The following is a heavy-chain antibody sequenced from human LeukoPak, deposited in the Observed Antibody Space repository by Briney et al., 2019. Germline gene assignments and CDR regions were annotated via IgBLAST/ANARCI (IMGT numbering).Heavy chain of an antibody. CDR2: IKQDGSEK. D-gene: IGHD3-3*01. Sequence: PGGSLRLSCAASGFTFSSYWMSRVRQAPGKGLEWVANIKQDGSEKYYVDSVKGRFTISRDNAKNSLYLQMNSLRAEDTAVYYCARVLVLRFLEWLSWGQGTLVTVSS. J-gene: IGHJ4*02. CDR1: GFTFSSYW. CDR3: ARVLVLRFLEWLS. V-gene: IGHV3-7*04.